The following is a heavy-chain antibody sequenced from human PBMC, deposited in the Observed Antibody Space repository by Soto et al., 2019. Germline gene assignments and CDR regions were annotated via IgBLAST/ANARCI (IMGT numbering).Heavy chain of an antibody. CDR3: ARGRYNWNYYYYYYMDV. J-gene: IGHJ6*03. CDR1: GYTFTSYD. D-gene: IGHD1-20*01. CDR2: MNPNSGNT. V-gene: IGHV1-8*01. Sequence: ASVKVSCKASGYTFTSYDINWVRQATGQGLEWMGWMNPNSGNTGYAQKFQGRVTMTRNTSISTAYMELSSLRSEDTAVYYCARGRYNWNYYYYYYMDVWGKGTTVTVSS.